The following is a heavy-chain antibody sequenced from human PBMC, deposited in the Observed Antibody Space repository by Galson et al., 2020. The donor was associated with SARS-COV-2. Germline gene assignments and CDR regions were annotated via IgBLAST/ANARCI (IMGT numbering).Heavy chain of an antibody. J-gene: IGHJ4*02. Sequence: SETLSLTCTVSGGSISSGGYYWSWIRQHPGKGLEWIGYIYYSGGTYYNPSLKSRVTISVDTSKNQFSLKLSSVTAADTAVYYCARAPNFTIFGVVTYFDYWGQGTLVTVSS. CDR2: IYYSGGT. CDR1: GGSISSGGYY. CDR3: ARAPNFTIFGVVTYFDY. D-gene: IGHD3-3*01. V-gene: IGHV4-31*03.